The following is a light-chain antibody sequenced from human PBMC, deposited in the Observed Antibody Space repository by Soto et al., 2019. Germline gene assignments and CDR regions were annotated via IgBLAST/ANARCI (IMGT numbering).Light chain of an antibody. J-gene: IGLJ2*01. CDR3: SSYTSSSTTLVV. CDR1: SSDVGAYNY. V-gene: IGLV2-14*01. CDR2: DVS. Sequence: QSALTRPASVSGSPGQSITISCTGTSSDVGAYNYVSWYQQHPGKAPKLMIYDVSNRPSGVSNRFSGSKSGNTASLTISGLQAEDEADYYCSSYTSSSTTLVVFGGGTKVTVL.